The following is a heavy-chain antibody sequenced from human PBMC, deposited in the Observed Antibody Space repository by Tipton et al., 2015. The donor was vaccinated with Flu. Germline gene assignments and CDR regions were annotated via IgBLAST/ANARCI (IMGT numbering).Heavy chain of an antibody. D-gene: IGHD6-19*01. V-gene: IGHV3-9*01. CDR2: VSWNSGSI. CDR3: AKDRAVAGRRGDFDY. CDR1: GFTFDDYA. Sequence: SLRLSCAASGFTFDDYAMHWVRQAPGKGLEWVSGVSWNSGSIGYADSVKGRFTISRDNAKNSLYLQMNSLRAEDTALYYCAKDRAVAGRRGDFDYWGQGTLVTVSS. J-gene: IGHJ4*02.